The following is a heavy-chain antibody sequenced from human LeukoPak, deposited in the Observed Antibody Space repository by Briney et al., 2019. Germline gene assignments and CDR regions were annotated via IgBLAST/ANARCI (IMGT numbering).Heavy chain of an antibody. D-gene: IGHD3-22*01. CDR2: IRYDGSNK. V-gene: IGHV3-30*02. Sequence: TGGSLRLSCAASGFTFSSYGMHWVRQALGKGLEWVAFIRYDGSNKYYADSVKGRFTISRDNSKNTLYLQMNSLRAEDTAVYYCARRLDGLFGYYFDYWGQGTLVTVSS. CDR1: GFTFSSYG. CDR3: ARRLDGLFGYYFDY. J-gene: IGHJ4*02.